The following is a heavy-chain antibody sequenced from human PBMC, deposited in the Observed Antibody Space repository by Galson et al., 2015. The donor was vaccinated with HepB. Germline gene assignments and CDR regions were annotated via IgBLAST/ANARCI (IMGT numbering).Heavy chain of an antibody. CDR3: ARDRYDTLIGGGIDY. J-gene: IGHJ4*02. CDR1: GGSISSSSYY. D-gene: IGHD3-22*01. Sequence: SETLSLTCTVSGGSISSSSYYWGWIRQPPGKGLEWIGSIYYSGSTYYNPSLKSRVTISVDTSKNQFSLKLSSVTAADTAVYYCARDRYDTLIGGGIDYWGQETLVTVSS. V-gene: IGHV4-39*07. CDR2: IYYSGST.